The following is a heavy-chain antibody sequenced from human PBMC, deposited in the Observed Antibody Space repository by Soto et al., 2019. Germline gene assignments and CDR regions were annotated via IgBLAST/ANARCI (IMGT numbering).Heavy chain of an antibody. CDR1: GFTFSYYG. D-gene: IGHD6-13*01. J-gene: IGHJ4*02. CDR3: ARGSSSSWDYFEY. CDR2: ISYDGSNV. Sequence: RLSCATSGFTFSYYGMHWVRQAPGQGLEWVAVISYDGSNVHYADSVKGRFTISRDDYKNTVYLQLNSLRPDDPAVYYCARGSSSSWDYFEYWGQGTLVTVSS. V-gene: IGHV3-30*03.